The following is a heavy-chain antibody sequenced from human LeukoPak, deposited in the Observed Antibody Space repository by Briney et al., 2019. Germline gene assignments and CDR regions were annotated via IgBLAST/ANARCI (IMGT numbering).Heavy chain of an antibody. V-gene: IGHV1-8*01. J-gene: IGHJ4*02. CDR2: INPNRGNT. CDR1: GYTFSSFD. Sequence: ASVKVSCKASGYTFSSFDINWVRQATGQGLEWMGWINPNRGNTGYAQKFQDRVTMTRNISISTAYMELSSLISDDTAVYYCARGFPGSGTYYIDYWGQGTLVTVSP. D-gene: IGHD3-10*01. CDR3: ARGFPGSGTYYIDY.